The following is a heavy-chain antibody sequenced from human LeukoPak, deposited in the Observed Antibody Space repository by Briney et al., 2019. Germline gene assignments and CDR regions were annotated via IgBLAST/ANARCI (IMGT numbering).Heavy chain of an antibody. V-gene: IGHV3-7*01. CDR2: IKQDGSEK. CDR3: AREEEYYDFWSGYSN. Sequence: GGSLRLSCAASGFTFSSYWMSWVRQAPGKGLEWVANIKQDGSEKYYVDSVKGRFTISRDSAKNSLYVQMNSLRAEDTAVYYCAREEEYYDFWSGYSNWGQGTLVTVSS. D-gene: IGHD3-3*01. J-gene: IGHJ4*02. CDR1: GFTFSSYW.